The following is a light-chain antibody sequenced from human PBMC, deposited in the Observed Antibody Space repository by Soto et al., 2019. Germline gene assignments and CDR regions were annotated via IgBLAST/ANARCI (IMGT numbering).Light chain of an antibody. CDR2: DVS. J-gene: IGLJ2*01. CDR3: SSYTHSNTLV. CDR1: SSDVGSYNS. Sequence: QSALTQPPSVSGSPGQSVTISCTGTSSDVGSYNSVSWYQQPPGTAPKLMIYDVSNRPSGVPDRFSGSKSGNTASLTISGLQAEDEADYYCSSYTHSNTLVFGGGTKLTVL. V-gene: IGLV2-18*02.